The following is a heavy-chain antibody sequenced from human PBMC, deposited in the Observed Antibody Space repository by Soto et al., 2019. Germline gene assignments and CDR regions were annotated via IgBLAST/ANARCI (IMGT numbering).Heavy chain of an antibody. J-gene: IGHJ4*02. CDR1: GGSISSYY. V-gene: IGHV4-59*01. Sequence: PSETLSLTCTVSGGSISSYYWSWIRQPPGKGLEWIGYIYYSGSTNYNPSLKGRVTISVDTSKNQFSLKLSSVTAADTAVYYCARVIAAAGADLALGYWGQGTLVTVSS. CDR3: ARVIAAAGADLALGY. CDR2: IYYSGST. D-gene: IGHD6-13*01.